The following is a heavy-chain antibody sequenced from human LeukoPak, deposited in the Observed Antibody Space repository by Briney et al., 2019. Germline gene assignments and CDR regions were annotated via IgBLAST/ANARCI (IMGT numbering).Heavy chain of an antibody. D-gene: IGHD1-26*01. J-gene: IGHJ4*02. CDR3: ATDIVGASGY. Sequence: ASVKVSCKASGYNFSDYYLHWVRQAPGQGLEWMGWISPYSNGTKSAQKFQGRVTMTRDTSTSTAYMELSRLTSDDTAVYYCATDIVGASGYWGQGTLVTVSS. CDR1: GYNFSDYY. CDR2: ISPYSNGT. V-gene: IGHV1-2*02.